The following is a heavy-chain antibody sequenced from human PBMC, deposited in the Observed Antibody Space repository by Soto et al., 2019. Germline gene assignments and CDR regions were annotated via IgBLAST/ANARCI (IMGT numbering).Heavy chain of an antibody. V-gene: IGHV1-69*01. D-gene: IGHD3-10*01. CDR1: GGTFSSYA. CDR3: ARGITMVRGYEPVYYFDY. J-gene: IGHJ4*02. Sequence: VSCKASGGTFSSYAISWVRQAPGQGLEWMGGIIPIFGTANYAQKFQGRVTITADESTSTAYMELSSLRSEDTAVYYCARGITMVRGYEPVYYFDYWGQGTLVTVSS. CDR2: IIPIFGTA.